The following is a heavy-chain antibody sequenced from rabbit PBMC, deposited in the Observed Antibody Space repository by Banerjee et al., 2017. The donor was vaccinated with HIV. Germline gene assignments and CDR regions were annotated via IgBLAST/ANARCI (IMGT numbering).Heavy chain of an antibody. V-gene: IGHV1S40*01. J-gene: IGHJ4*01. CDR1: GFSLSSSYW. CDR2: IATDSHTT. D-gene: IGHD2-1*01. CDR3: ARAGDGGGDGKYFNL. Sequence: QSLEESGGDLVKPGASLTLTCTASGFSLSSSYWICWVRQAPGKGLEWIACIATDSHTTWYASWAKGRFTISKTSSTTVTLQMTSLTAADTATYFCARAGDGGGDGKYFNLWGPGTLVTVS.